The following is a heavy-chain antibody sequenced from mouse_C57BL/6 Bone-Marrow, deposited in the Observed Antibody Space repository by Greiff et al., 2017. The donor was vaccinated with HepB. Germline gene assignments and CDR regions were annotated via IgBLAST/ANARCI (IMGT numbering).Heavy chain of an antibody. D-gene: IGHD2-3*01. CDR3: ARGDAGYLDGYFDV. V-gene: IGHV1-52*01. Sequence: QVQLQQPGAELVRPGSSVKLSCKASGYTFTSYWMHWVKQRPIQGLEWIGNIDPSDSETHYNQKFKDKATLTVDKSSSTAYMQLSSLTSEDSAVYYCARGDAGYLDGYFDVWGTGTTVTVSS. J-gene: IGHJ1*03. CDR1: GYTFTSYW. CDR2: IDPSDSET.